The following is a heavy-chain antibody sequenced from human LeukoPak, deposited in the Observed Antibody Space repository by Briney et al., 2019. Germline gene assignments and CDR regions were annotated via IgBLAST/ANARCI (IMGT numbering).Heavy chain of an antibody. CDR3: ARGKGDYDSSGYYYGPYFDY. V-gene: IGHV4-4*07. D-gene: IGHD3-22*01. J-gene: IGHJ4*02. Sequence: SETLSLTCTVSGGSISSYYWSWIRQPAGKGLEWIRRIYTSGSTNYNPSLKSRVTMSVDTSKNQFSLKLSSVTAADTAVYYCARGKGDYDSSGYYYGPYFDYWGQGTLVTVSS. CDR1: GGSISSYY. CDR2: IYTSGST.